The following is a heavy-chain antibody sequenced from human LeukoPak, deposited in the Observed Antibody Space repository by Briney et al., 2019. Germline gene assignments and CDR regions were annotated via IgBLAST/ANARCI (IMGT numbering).Heavy chain of an antibody. CDR3: ARDATYYDFWSGPFDY. CDR1: GFTFSSYA. D-gene: IGHD3-3*01. CDR2: ISYDGSNK. Sequence: RSLRLSCAASGFTFSSYAMHWVRQAPGKGLEWVAVISYDGSNKYYADSVKGRFTISRDNSKNTLYLQMNSLRAEDTAVYYCARDATYYDFWSGPFDYWGQGTLVTVSS. V-gene: IGHV3-30-3*01. J-gene: IGHJ4*02.